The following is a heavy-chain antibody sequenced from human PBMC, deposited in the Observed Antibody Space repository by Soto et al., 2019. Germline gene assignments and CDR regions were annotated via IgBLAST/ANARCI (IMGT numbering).Heavy chain of an antibody. J-gene: IGHJ5*02. CDR3: ARVPLRGYSYGSPGGWFDP. CDR2: INHSGST. CDR1: GGSFSGYY. D-gene: IGHD5-18*01. Sequence: QVQLQQWGAGLLKPSETLSLTCAVYGGSFSGYYWSWIRQPPGKGLEWIGEINHSGSTNYNPSIKSRVTLSVDTSKNQFSLKLSSVTAADTAVYYCARVPLRGYSYGSPGGWFDPWGQGTLVTVSS. V-gene: IGHV4-34*01.